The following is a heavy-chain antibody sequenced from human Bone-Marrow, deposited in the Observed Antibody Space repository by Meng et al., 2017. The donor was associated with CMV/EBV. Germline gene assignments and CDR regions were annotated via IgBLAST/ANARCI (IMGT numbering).Heavy chain of an antibody. CDR1: GYTFIDYY. V-gene: IGHV1-8*02. D-gene: IGHD3-3*01. J-gene: IGHJ6*02. CDR2: MNPNSGNT. Sequence: ASVKVSCKASGYTFIDYYIHWVRQAPGQGLEWMGWMNPNSGNTGYAQKFQGRVTMTRNTSISTAYMELSSLRSEDTAVYYCARGRDFWSGYYAHGPSHYYYYGMDVWGQGTTVTVSS. CDR3: ARGRDFWSGYYAHGPSHYYYYGMDV.